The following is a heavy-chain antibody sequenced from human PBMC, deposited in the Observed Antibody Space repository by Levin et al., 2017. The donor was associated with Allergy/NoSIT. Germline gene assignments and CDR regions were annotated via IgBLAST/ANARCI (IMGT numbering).Heavy chain of an antibody. Sequence: SQTLSLTCTVSGGSISSYYWSWLRQPPGKGLEWIGYIYYSGSTNYNPSLKSRVTISVDTSKNQFSLKLSSVTAADTAVYYCAALYSSSAQFDYWGQGTLVSVSS. CDR1: GGSISSYY. CDR3: AALYSSSAQFDY. V-gene: IGHV4-59*01. D-gene: IGHD6-13*01. J-gene: IGHJ4*02. CDR2: IYYSGST.